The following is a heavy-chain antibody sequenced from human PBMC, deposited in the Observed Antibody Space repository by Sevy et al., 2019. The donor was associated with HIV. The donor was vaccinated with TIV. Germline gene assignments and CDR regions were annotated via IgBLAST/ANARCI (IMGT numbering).Heavy chain of an antibody. V-gene: IGHV3-15*01. CDR3: STDPIILLLVTDGMDV. D-gene: IGHD2-8*02. J-gene: IGHJ6*02. CDR1: GFTFTYAW. CDR2: IKSKSDGGTT. Sequence: GGSLRLSCAASGFTFTYAWMTWVRQAPGKGLEWVGRIKSKSDGGTTDYAEPVKGRVIISRDDSKNTLYLQMNSLKTEDEAVYYCSTDPIILLLVTDGMDVWGQGTTVTVSS.